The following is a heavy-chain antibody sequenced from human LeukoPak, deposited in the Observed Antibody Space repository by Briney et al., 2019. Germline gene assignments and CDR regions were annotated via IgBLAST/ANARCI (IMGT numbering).Heavy chain of an antibody. CDR1: GVSISSYH. V-gene: IGHV4-4*07. CDR3: ARDQNHRDYAYVDY. Sequence: SETLLLNCTFSGVSISSYHWSWIRQPAGKGLEWIGRIYTSGSTNYNPSLKSRVTIFVNKSKNPITLKLSSVTAADTAVYYCARDQNHRDYAYVDYWGQGTLVTVSS. D-gene: IGHD3-16*01. J-gene: IGHJ4*02. CDR2: IYTSGST.